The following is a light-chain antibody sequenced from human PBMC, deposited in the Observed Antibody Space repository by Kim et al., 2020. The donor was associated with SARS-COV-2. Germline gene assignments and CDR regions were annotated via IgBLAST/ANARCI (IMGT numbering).Light chain of an antibody. Sequence: QSLALSCTGASSDLGGYNYVSWYQQHPGTAPKLIIYEVTKRPSGVPDRFSGAKSGNTASLTVSGLQAEDEAHYYCSSYSGSNNFVVFGGGTQLTVL. CDR3: SSYSGSNNFVV. V-gene: IGLV2-8*01. CDR1: SSDLGGYNY. CDR2: EVT. J-gene: IGLJ2*01.